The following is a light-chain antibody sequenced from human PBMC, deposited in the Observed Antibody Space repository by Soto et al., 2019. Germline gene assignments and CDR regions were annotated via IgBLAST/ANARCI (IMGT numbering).Light chain of an antibody. J-gene: IGKJ1*01. V-gene: IGKV3-20*01. CDR2: DAS. Sequence: EFVLTQSPGTLSLSPGERATLSCRASQTVRNNYLAWYQQNPGQAPRLLIYDASSRATRIPDRFSGSGSGTDFTLTISRLEPEDFAVYYCQQYGSTPRTFGQGTKVDIK. CDR1: QTVRNNY. CDR3: QQYGSTPRT.